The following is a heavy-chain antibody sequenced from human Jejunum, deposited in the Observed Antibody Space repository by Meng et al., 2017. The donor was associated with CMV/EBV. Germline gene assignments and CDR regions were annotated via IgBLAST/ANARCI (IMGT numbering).Heavy chain of an antibody. CDR2: IYTDSGDT. CDR1: GYTFTNFA. D-gene: IGHD3-16*01. V-gene: IGHV1-3*04. CDR3: ARGVISYHDS. J-gene: IGHJ5*02. Sequence: KISCKASGYTFTNFAIHWVRQAPGQRLEWMGWIYTDSGDTKFSQKFQGRVSFTRDTPATTAYMELTSLRSEDTAVYYCARGVISYHDSWGQGTLVTVSS.